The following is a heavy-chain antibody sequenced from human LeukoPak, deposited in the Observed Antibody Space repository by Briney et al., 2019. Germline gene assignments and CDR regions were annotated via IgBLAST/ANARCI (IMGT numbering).Heavy chain of an antibody. J-gene: IGHJ4*02. CDR2: IYHSGSA. V-gene: IGHV4-39*01. CDR3: ASSDGNVWGSHRPYNIRIDY. Sequence: SETLSLTCTVSGGSISSDSYFWGWIRQPPGKGLEWIGSIYHSGSAYYNPSLKSRVTISVDRSKNQFSLRLSSVTAADTAVYYCASSDGNVWGSHRPYNIRIDYWGQGTLVTVSS. D-gene: IGHD3-16*02. CDR1: GGSISSDSYF.